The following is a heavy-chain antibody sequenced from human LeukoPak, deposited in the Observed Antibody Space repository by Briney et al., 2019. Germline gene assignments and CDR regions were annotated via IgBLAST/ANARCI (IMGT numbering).Heavy chain of an antibody. CDR1: WVHFSSYT. CDR2: IRGRSSYI. V-gene: IGHV3-21*01. CDR3: VIVHTPGDNTAYYYAAIDI. Sequence: GGSLRLSCASSWVHFSSYTMNWGGQAPGKGLEWVSSIRGRSSYIYYADSVKGRFTISRDNAKNSLYLQMNSLRAEDTAVYYCVIVHTPGDNTAYYYAAIDIWGQGTMVTVSS. D-gene: IGHD3-22*01. J-gene: IGHJ3*02.